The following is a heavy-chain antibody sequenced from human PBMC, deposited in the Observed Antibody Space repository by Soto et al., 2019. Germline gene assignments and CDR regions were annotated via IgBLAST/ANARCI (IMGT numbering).Heavy chain of an antibody. CDR3: AAFDYYDSSGYPYPFDY. CDR2: IVVGSGNT. CDR1: GFTFTSSA. Sequence: SVKVSCKASGFTFTSSAVQWVRQARGQRLEWIGWIVVGSGNTNYAQKFQERVTITRDMSTSTAYMELSSLRSEDTAVYYCAAFDYYDSSGYPYPFDYWGQGTLVTVSS. J-gene: IGHJ4*02. V-gene: IGHV1-58*01. D-gene: IGHD3-22*01.